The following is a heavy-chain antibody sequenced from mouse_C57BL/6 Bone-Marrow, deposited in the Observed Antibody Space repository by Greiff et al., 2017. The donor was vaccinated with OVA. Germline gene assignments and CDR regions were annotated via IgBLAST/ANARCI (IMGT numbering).Heavy chain of an antibody. V-gene: IGHV5-4*01. CDR3: ARDGNSVAY. CDR2: ISDGGSYP. J-gene: IGHJ3*01. Sequence: EVKVVESGGGLVKPGGSLKLSCAASGFTFSSYAMSWVRQTPEKRLEWVATISDGGSYPYYPDNVKGRFTLSSANAKNNLYLQISHLKYEDTAMYYCARDGNSVAYWGQGTLVTVSA. D-gene: IGHD2-1*01. CDR1: GFTFSSYA.